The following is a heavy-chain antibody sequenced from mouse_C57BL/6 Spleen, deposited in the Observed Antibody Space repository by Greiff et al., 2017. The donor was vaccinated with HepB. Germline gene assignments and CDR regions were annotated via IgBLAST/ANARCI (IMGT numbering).Heavy chain of an antibody. D-gene: IGHD2-4*01. Sequence: EVKLVESGGGLVQSGRSLRLSCATSGFTFSDFYMEWVRQAPGKGLEWIAASRNKANDYTTEYSASVKGRFIVSRDTSQSILYLQMNALRAEDTAIYYCARDDGDGYDYGVFAYWGQGTLVTVSA. CDR2: SRNKANDYTT. J-gene: IGHJ3*01. CDR1: GFTFSDFY. V-gene: IGHV7-1*01. CDR3: ARDDGDGYDYGVFAY.